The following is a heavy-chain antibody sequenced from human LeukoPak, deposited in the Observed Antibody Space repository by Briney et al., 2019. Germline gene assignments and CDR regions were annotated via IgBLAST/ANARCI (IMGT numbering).Heavy chain of an antibody. CDR3: ARDTVSGSYDY. Sequence: SETLSLTCTVSGGSISSYYWSWIRQPPGKGLEWIGYIYYSGSTNYNPSLKSRVTISADTSKNQFSLKLSSVTAADTAVYYCARDTVSGSYDYWGQGTLVTVSS. CDR2: IYYSGST. V-gene: IGHV4-59*01. CDR1: GGSISSYY. D-gene: IGHD1-26*01. J-gene: IGHJ4*02.